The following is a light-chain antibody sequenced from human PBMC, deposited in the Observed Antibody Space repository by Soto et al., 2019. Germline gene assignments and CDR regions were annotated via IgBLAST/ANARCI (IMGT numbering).Light chain of an antibody. CDR3: QQLNSYPPYT. J-gene: IGKJ2*01. V-gene: IGKV1-9*01. CDR1: QGISSY. Sequence: DIQLTQSPSFLSASVGVRVTITCRASQGISSYLAWYQQNPGKAPKLLIYAASTLQTGVPSRFSGSGSGTEFTLTISCLQPEDFATYYCQQLNSYPPYTFGQGTKLEIK. CDR2: AAS.